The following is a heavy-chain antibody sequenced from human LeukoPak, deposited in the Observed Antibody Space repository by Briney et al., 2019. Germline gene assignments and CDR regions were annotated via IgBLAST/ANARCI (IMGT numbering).Heavy chain of an antibody. CDR1: GGSISSYY. CDR2: ISHSGST. V-gene: IGHV4-59*08. D-gene: IGHD1-26*01. J-gene: IGHJ3*02. CDR3: ARGRGYGGNYLRSFDI. Sequence: PSETLSLTCTVSGGSISSYYWSWIRQPPGKGVEWIGYISHSGSTNYNPSLKSRVIISVDMSKNQFSLKLTSVTAADAAIYYCARGRGYGGNYLRSFDIWGQGTMVTVSS.